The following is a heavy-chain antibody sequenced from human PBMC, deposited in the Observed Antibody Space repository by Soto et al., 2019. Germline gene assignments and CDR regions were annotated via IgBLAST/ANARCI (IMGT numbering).Heavy chain of an antibody. V-gene: IGHV4-39*01. CDR2: IYYSGST. D-gene: IGHD5-18*01. Sequence: SETLSLTCTVSGGSISSSSYYWGWIRQPPGKGLEWIGSIYYSGSTYYNPSLKSRVTISVDTSKNQFSLKLSSVTAADTAVYYCARHLRGQLWLPLGFDYWGQGTLVTVSS. J-gene: IGHJ4*02. CDR3: ARHLRGQLWLPLGFDY. CDR1: GGSISSSSYY.